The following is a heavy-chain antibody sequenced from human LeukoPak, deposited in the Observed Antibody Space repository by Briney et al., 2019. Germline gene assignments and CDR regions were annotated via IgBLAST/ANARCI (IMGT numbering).Heavy chain of an antibody. V-gene: IGHV3-23*01. D-gene: IGHD3-10*01. CDR1: GFTFSSYA. CDR2: ISGSGGST. CDR3: AKDPITMVRGVIVNWFDP. Sequence: GGSLRLSCAAPGFTFSSYAMSWVRQAPGKGLEWVSAISGSGGSTYYADSVKGRFTISRDNSKNTLYLQMNSLRAEDTAVYYCAKDPITMVRGVIVNWFDPWGQGTLVTVSS. J-gene: IGHJ5*02.